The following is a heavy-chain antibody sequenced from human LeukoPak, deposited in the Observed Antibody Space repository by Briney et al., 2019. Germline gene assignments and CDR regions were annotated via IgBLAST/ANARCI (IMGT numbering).Heavy chain of an antibody. Sequence: GESLKISCKGSGYSFTSYWIGWVRQMPGKGLEWTGIIYPGDSDTRYSPSFQGQVTISADKSISTAYLQWSSLKASDTAMYYCARSYCYATSGSYGDYWGQGTLVTVSS. V-gene: IGHV5-51*01. CDR1: GYSFTSYW. J-gene: IGHJ4*02. CDR3: ARSYCYATSGSYGDY. D-gene: IGHD3-22*01. CDR2: IYPGDSDT.